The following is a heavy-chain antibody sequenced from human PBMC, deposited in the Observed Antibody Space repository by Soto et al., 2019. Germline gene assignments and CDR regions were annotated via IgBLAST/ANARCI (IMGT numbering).Heavy chain of an antibody. Sequence: GWSLRLSGAASGFTFSDYHMSWIRQAPGKGLEWVSYISSSGSTIYYADSVKGRFTISRDNAKNSLYLQMNSLRAEDQGVYYCAREIDSNYDGMDVWGQGTTVTVSS. V-gene: IGHV3-11*04. J-gene: IGHJ6*02. CDR3: AREIDSNYDGMDV. CDR2: ISSSGSTI. D-gene: IGHD4-4*01. CDR1: GFTFSDYH.